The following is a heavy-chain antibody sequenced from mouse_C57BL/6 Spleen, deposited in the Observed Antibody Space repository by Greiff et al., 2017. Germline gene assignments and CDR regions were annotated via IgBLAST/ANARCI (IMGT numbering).Heavy chain of an antibody. Sequence: VKLQQSGAELVRPGSSVKLSCKASGYTFTSYWMDWVKQRPGQGLEWIGNIYPSDSETHYNQKFKDKATLTVDKSSSTAYMQLSSLTSEDSAVYYCARDYYYGTHYFDYWGQGTTLTVSS. V-gene: IGHV1-61*01. D-gene: IGHD1-1*01. CDR2: IYPSDSET. CDR3: ARDYYYGTHYFDY. CDR1: GYTFTSYW. J-gene: IGHJ2*01.